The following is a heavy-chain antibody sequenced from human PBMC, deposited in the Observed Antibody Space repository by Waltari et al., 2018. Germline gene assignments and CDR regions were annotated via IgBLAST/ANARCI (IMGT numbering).Heavy chain of an antibody. Sequence: QVQLQESGPGLVKPSETLSLTCTVSGGSLSSPYWSWIRQPPGKGLEWIGYIYYSGSTNYNPSLKSRVTISVDTSKNQFSLKLSSVTAADTAVYYCARTSPVAGPDYWGQGTLVTVSS. CDR1: GGSLSSPY. J-gene: IGHJ4*02. D-gene: IGHD6-19*01. CDR3: ARTSPVAGPDY. V-gene: IGHV4-59*11. CDR2: IYYSGST.